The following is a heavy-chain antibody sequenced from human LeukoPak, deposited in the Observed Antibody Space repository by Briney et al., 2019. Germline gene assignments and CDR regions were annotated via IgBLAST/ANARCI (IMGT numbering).Heavy chain of an antibody. CDR1: RYTFTRYF. CDR2: INPSGGDT. J-gene: IGHJ5*02. V-gene: IGHV1-46*03. CDR3: ARRTCSSSDCYFNWLDP. Sequence: ASVKVSCKASRYTFTRYFIHWVRQAPGQGLEWMGIINPSGGDTTYAQKFQGRITMTRDTSTSTVYMELSSLGSEDTAVYYCARRTCSSSDCYFNWLDPWGQGTLVTVSS. D-gene: IGHD2-2*01.